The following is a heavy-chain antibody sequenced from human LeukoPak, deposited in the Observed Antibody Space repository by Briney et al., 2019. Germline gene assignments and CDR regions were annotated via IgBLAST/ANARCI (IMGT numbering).Heavy chain of an antibody. Sequence: SETLSLTCTVSGGSISSGSYYWSWIRQPAGKGLEWIGRIYTSGSTNYNPSLKSRVTMSVDTSKNQSSLKLSSVTAADTAVYYCARDMVGDGYKRVRWYFDYWGQGTLVTVSS. J-gene: IGHJ4*02. CDR1: GGSISSGSYY. CDR2: IYTSGST. V-gene: IGHV4-61*02. CDR3: ARDMVGDGYKRVRWYFDY. D-gene: IGHD5-24*01.